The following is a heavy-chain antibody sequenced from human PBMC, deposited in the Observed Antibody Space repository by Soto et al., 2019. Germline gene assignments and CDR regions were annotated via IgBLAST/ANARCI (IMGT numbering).Heavy chain of an antibody. CDR2: ITSGGRT. D-gene: IGHD3-22*01. Sequence: SLRLSCAASGFTFSSYAMSWVRQAPGKGLEWVSAITSGGRTYYADSVKGRFTISRDNSKNTLFLQMNSLRAEDTAVYYCAKDHTPYYFDSSGTDYWGQGTLVTVSS. CDR1: GFTFSSYA. CDR3: AKDHTPYYFDSSGTDY. J-gene: IGHJ4*02. V-gene: IGHV3-23*01.